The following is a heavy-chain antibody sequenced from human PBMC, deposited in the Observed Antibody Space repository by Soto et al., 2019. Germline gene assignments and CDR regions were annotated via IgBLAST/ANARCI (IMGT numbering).Heavy chain of an antibody. CDR2: ISYSGST. CDR1: GGSISSGGYY. Sequence: SETLSLTCTVSGGSISSGGYYWSWIRQHPGKGLEWIGYISYSGSTYYNPSLESRVTISVDTSKNQFSLKLSSVTAADTAVYYCARDSSLSYYFDYWGQGTLVTVSS. D-gene: IGHD3-16*02. J-gene: IGHJ4*02. V-gene: IGHV4-31*03. CDR3: ARDSSLSYYFDY.